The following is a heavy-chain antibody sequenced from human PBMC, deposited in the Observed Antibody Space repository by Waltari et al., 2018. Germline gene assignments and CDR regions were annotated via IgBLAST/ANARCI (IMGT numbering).Heavy chain of an antibody. V-gene: IGHV3-15*01. CDR2: IKSKIDGGTT. D-gene: IGHD3-3*01. CDR1: GFTCSKIW. CDR3: AGGPGTYWSGLLDY. Sequence: EVQLVESGGHLVKAGGSIRLSGEVPGFTCSKIWRSWVRQAPGKGLEWVGRIKSKIDGGTTDYAAPVSGRFRISRDDSKNMFYLEMDSLKTEDTAVYFCAGGPGTYWSGLLDYWGPGTLVTVSS. J-gene: IGHJ4*02.